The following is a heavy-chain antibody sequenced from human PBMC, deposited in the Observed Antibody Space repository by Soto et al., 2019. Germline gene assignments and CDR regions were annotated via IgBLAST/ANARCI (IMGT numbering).Heavy chain of an antibody. CDR3: VSDGVAVPGTANFDY. CDR1: GFIFRNYW. Sequence: EVQLVESGGGSVQPGGSLRLSCAASGFIFRNYWMHWVRQAPGEGLVWVSRIHSDGSSASYADSVKDRFTISRDNAKNTVFLQMSSLRAEDTAIYYCVSDGVAVPGTANFDYWGQGTLVTVSS. D-gene: IGHD6-13*01. CDR2: IHSDGSSA. V-gene: IGHV3-74*01. J-gene: IGHJ4*02.